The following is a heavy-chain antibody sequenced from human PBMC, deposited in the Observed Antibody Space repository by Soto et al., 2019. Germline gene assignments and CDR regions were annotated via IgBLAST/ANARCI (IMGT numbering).Heavy chain of an antibody. CDR3: ARGGMVPKNWFDP. CDR1: GGTFSSYA. D-gene: IGHD3-10*01. V-gene: IGHV1-69*13. Sequence: GASVKVSCKXSGGTFSSYAISWVRQAPGQGLEWMGGIIPIFGTANYAQKFQGRVTITADESTSTAYMELSSLRSEDTDVYYCARGGMVPKNWFDPWGQGTLVTVS. J-gene: IGHJ5*02. CDR2: IIPIFGTA.